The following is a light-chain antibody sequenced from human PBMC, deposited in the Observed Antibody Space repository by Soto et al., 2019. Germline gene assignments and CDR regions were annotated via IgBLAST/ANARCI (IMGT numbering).Light chain of an antibody. CDR2: AAS. J-gene: IGKJ5*01. CDR3: QQLNSYPIT. CDR1: QGISSY. V-gene: IGKV1-9*01. Sequence: DIRFTQSRSFVSAAVLDIVSITCRASQGISSYLAWYQQKPGKAPKLLIYAASTLQSGVPSRFSGSGSGTEFTLTISSLQPEDFATYYCQQLNSYPITFGQGTRLEI.